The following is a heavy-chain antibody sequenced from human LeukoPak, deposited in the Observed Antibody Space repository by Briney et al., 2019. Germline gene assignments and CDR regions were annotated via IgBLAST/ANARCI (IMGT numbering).Heavy chain of an antibody. CDR3: ARISLDCSGGSCYSDYFDY. D-gene: IGHD2-15*01. CDR2: INHSGST. CDR1: GFTFSSYA. J-gene: IGHJ4*02. Sequence: GSLRLSCAASGFTFSSYAMSWICQPPGKGLEWVGEINHSGSTNYNPSLKSRVTISVDTSKNQFSLKLSSVTAADTAVYYCARISLDCSGGSCYSDYFDYWGQGTLVTVSS. V-gene: IGHV4-34*01.